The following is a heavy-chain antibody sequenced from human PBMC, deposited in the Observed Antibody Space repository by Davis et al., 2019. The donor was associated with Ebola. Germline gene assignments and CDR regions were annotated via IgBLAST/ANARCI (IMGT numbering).Heavy chain of an antibody. D-gene: IGHD3-22*01. CDR3: ARQNYYDSSGGGDY. Sequence: GESLKISCAASGFTFSSYSMNWVRQAPGKGLEWVSSISSSSSYIYYADSVKGRFTISRDNAKNSLYLQMNSLRAEDTAVYYCARQNYYDSSGGGDYWGKGTLVTVSS. V-gene: IGHV3-21*01. J-gene: IGHJ4*02. CDR2: ISSSSSYI. CDR1: GFTFSSYS.